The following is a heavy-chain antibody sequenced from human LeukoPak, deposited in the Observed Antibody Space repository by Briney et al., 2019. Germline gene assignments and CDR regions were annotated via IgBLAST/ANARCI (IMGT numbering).Heavy chain of an antibody. CDR2: ISSSGTTM. V-gene: IGHV3-11*01. D-gene: IGHD2-21*01. CDR1: GFTFSDYH. J-gene: IGHJ4*02. CDR3: ARIAYCGGDCYTTYFDY. Sequence: GGSLRLSCAASGFTFSDYHMTWIRQAPGKGLEWVSYISSSGTTMYYADSVKGRFTISRDNAKNSLYLQMNSLRAEDTAVYYCARIAYCGGDCYTTYFDYWGQGTLVTVSS.